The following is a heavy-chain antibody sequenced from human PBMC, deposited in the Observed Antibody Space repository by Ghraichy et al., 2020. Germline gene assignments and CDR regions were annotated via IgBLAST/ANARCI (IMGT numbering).Heavy chain of an antibody. Sequence: SQTLSLTCAISGDSVSSNSAAWNWIRQSPSRGLEWLGRTYYRSKWYNDYAVSVKSRITINPDTSKNQFSLQLNSVTPEDTAVYYCARFQGRNEYSSSYEIYYYGMDVWGQGTTVTVSS. V-gene: IGHV6-1*01. CDR1: GDSVSSNSAA. CDR2: TYYRSKWYN. D-gene: IGHD6-6*01. CDR3: ARFQGRNEYSSSYEIYYYGMDV. J-gene: IGHJ6*02.